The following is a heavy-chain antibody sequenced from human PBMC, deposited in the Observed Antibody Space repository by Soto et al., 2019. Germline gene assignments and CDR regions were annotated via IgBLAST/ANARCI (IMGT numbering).Heavy chain of an antibody. CDR2: ISGSGGST. V-gene: IGHV3-23*01. Sequence: GSLRLSCAASGFTFSSYAMSWVRQAPGKGLEWVSAISGSGGSTYYADSVKGRFTISRDNSKNTLYLQMNSLRAEDTAVYHCAKDKDYSDSSGYYYFQHWGQGTLVTVSS. CDR1: GFTFSSYA. CDR3: AKDKDYSDSSGYYYFQH. J-gene: IGHJ1*01. D-gene: IGHD3-22*01.